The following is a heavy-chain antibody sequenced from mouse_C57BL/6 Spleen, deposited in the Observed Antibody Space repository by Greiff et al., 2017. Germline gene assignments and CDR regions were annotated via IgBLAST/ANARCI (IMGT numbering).Heavy chain of an antibody. CDR3: ARRGYYGSTYAMDY. CDR1: GYTFTDYN. CDR2: INPNNGGP. D-gene: IGHD1-1*01. J-gene: IGHJ4*01. V-gene: IGHV1-18*01. Sequence: EVQLQQSGPELVKPGASVKIPCKASGYTFTDYNMDWVKQSHGKSLEWIGYINPNNGGPIYNQKFKGKATLPVDKSSSTAYMELRSRTSEDTAVYYCARRGYYGSTYAMDYWGQGTSVTVSS.